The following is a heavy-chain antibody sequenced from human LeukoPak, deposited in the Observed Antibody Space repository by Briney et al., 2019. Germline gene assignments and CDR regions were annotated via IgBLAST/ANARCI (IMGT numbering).Heavy chain of an antibody. D-gene: IGHD1-1*01. CDR2: ISGSASGGT. CDR1: GFPFSTND. V-gene: IGHV3-23*01. CDR3: AKVKTHWYFDN. Sequence: PVGYLRLSCAASGFPFSTNDMSWVRQPPGKGLEWVSAISGSASGGTTYEDAVKRRFPISRDNSKGTLSLQLTSLRAADTAVYYCAKVKTHWYFDNWGRGTLVTVSS. J-gene: IGHJ4*02.